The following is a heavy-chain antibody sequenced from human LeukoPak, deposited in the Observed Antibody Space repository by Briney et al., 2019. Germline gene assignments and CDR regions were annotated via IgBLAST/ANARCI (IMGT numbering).Heavy chain of an antibody. V-gene: IGHV3-23*01. CDR3: AKVTGGDMITYGGLDY. CDR1: GFTFSSYA. CDR2: ISGNGDIT. D-gene: IGHD3-16*01. Sequence: GALRLSCAASGFTFSSYAMSWVRQAPGKGLEWVSAISGNGDITYYTDSVKGRFTIPRDNSKNTLYLQMNSLRAEGTAVYYCAKVTGGDMITYGGLDYWGQGTLVTVSS. J-gene: IGHJ4*02.